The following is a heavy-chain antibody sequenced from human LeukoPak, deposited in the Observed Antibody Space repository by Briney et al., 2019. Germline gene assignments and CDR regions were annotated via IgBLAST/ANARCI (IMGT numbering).Heavy chain of an antibody. Sequence: GGSLRLSCAASGFTFSSYSMNWVRQAPGKGLEWGSYISGSSSTIYYADSVKGRFTISRDNSKNTLYLQMNSLRAEDTAVYYCARDRGYCSSTSCYADNWFDPWGQGTLVTVSS. V-gene: IGHV3-48*01. D-gene: IGHD2-2*01. CDR3: ARDRGYCSSTSCYADNWFDP. CDR2: ISGSSSTI. J-gene: IGHJ5*02. CDR1: GFTFSSYS.